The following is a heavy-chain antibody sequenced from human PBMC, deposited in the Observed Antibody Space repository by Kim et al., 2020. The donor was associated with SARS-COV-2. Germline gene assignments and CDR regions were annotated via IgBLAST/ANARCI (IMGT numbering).Heavy chain of an antibody. Sequence: ASVKVSCKASGYTFTSYGISWVRQAPGQGLEWMGWISAYNGNTNYAQKLQGRVTMTTDTSTSTAYMELRSLRSDDTAVYYCARDRRLTLWHIPLAYCGGDCFDYWGQGTLVTVSS. CDR3: ARDRRLTLWHIPLAYCGGDCFDY. CDR2: ISAYNGNT. CDR1: GYTFTSYG. J-gene: IGHJ4*02. V-gene: IGHV1-18*01. D-gene: IGHD2-21*01.